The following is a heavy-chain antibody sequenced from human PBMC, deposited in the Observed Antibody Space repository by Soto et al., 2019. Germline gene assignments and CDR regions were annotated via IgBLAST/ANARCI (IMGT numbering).Heavy chain of an antibody. V-gene: IGHV4-59*08. Sequence: SETLSLTCTVSGGSISSYYWSWIRQPPGKGLEWIGYIYYSGSTNYNPSLKSRVTISVDTSKNQFSLKLSSVTAADTAVYYCASRGTYYDFWSGYPPPYYMDVWAKGTTVTVS. CDR3: ASRGTYYDFWSGYPPPYYMDV. CDR2: IYYSGST. CDR1: GGSISSYY. D-gene: IGHD3-3*01. J-gene: IGHJ6*03.